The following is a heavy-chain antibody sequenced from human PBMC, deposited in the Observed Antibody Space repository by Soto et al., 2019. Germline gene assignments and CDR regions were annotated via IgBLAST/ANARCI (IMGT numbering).Heavy chain of an antibody. J-gene: IGHJ4*02. CDR2: ISSSSSYI. CDR1: GFTFSSYS. Sequence: EVQLVESGGGLVQPGGSLRLSCAASGFTFSSYSMNWVRQAPGKGLEWVSSISSSSSYIYYADSVKGRFTISRDNAKNSLYLQMNSLRAEETAVYYCARDLSGIAAAGLYFDYWGQGTLVTVSS. D-gene: IGHD6-13*01. V-gene: IGHV3-21*01. CDR3: ARDLSGIAAAGLYFDY.